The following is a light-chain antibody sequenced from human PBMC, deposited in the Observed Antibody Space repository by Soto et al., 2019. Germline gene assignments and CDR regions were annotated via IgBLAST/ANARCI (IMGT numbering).Light chain of an antibody. CDR1: QSISTW. V-gene: IGKV1-5*01. CDR3: QQYNSYSWT. Sequence: DIQMTQSPSTLSASVGDRVTITCRASQSISTWLAWYQQKPGKAPKLLIYDASTLESGVPSRFRGSRSGTEFTLTISSLQPDDFATYYCQQYNSYSWTFGQGTKVDIK. CDR2: DAS. J-gene: IGKJ1*01.